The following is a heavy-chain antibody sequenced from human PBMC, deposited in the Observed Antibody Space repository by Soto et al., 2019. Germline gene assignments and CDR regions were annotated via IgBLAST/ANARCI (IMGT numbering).Heavy chain of an antibody. Sequence: PSETLSLTCVVSGDSIASSYWWSWVRQPPGKGLEWIGEIYHSGTTNYNPSLKSRVTILQDKSNNQFSLRLDSVTAADTAVYYCARYDFRIFDQWRQGTLVTVSS. CDR1: GDSIASSYW. CDR2: IYHSGTT. J-gene: IGHJ4*02. V-gene: IGHV4-4*02. CDR3: ARYDFRIFDQ. D-gene: IGHD4-4*01.